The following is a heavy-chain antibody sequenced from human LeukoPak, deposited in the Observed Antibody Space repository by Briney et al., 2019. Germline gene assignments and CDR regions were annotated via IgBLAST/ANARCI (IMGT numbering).Heavy chain of an antibody. CDR2: IKQDGSEK. CDR3: AKVWGGYIVDY. CDR1: GFTFSSYW. Sequence: PGGSLRLSCAASGFTFSSYWMSWVRQAPGKGLEWVANIKQDGSEKYYVDSVKGRFTISGDNAKNSLYLQMNSLRAEDTAVYYCAKVWGGYIVDYWGQGTLVTVSS. D-gene: IGHD3-10*01. J-gene: IGHJ4*02. V-gene: IGHV3-7*01.